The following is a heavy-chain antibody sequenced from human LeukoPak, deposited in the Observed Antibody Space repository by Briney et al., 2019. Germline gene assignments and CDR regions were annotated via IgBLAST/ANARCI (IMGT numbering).Heavy chain of an antibody. V-gene: IGHV3-33*01. CDR1: GFTFSNYG. J-gene: IGHJ4*01. Sequence: GGSLRLSCAASGFTFSNYGMHWVRQAPGKGLEWVAVIWYDGSNKYYADSVKGRLTISRDNSKNTVYLQMNSLRAEDTAMYYCARDFYVGSKSYYIGYWGHGTLVTVSS. CDR3: ARDFYVGSKSYYIGY. D-gene: IGHD3-10*01. CDR2: IWYDGSNK.